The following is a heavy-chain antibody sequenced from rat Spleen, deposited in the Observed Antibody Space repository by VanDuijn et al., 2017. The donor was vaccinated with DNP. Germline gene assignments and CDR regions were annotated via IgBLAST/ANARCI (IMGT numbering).Heavy chain of an antibody. J-gene: IGHJ4*01. CDR1: GFTFSDYY. V-gene: IGHV5-25*01. CDR2: ISHDGGYT. CDR3: ARGQLYPYYAMDA. D-gene: IGHD1-2*01. Sequence: EVQLVESGGGLVQPGRSMKLSCAASGFTFSDYYMAWVRQTPTKGLEWVASISHDGGYTFYRDSVRGRFTISRDYARSTLHLQMDSLRSEDTATYYCARGQLYPYYAMDAWGQGTSVTVSS.